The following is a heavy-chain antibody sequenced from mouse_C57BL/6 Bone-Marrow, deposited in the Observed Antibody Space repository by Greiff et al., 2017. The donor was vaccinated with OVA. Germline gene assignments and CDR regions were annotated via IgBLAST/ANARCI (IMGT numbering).Heavy chain of an antibody. CDR3: ARAGSNYYFDY. CDR2: ISYDGSN. D-gene: IGHD2-5*01. J-gene: IGHJ2*01. CDR1: GYSITSGYY. Sequence: VQLKESGPGLVKPSQSLSLTCSVTGYSITSGYYWNWIRQFPGNKLEWMGYISYDGSNNYNPSLKNRISITRDTSKNQFFLKLNSVTTEDTATYYCARAGSNYYFDYWGQGTTLTVSS. V-gene: IGHV3-6*01.